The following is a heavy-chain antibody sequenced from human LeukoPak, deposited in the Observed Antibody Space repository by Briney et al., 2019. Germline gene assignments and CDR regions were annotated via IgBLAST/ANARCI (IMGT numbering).Heavy chain of an antibody. CDR2: INPNSGKT. CDR3: ARIGGDFFYYYMDV. D-gene: IGHD3-10*01. J-gene: IGHJ6*03. V-gene: IGHV1-8*01. Sequence: GASVKVSCKASGYTLTSHDINWVRQAPGQGLEWMGWINPNSGKTGFAQKFQGRVTLTRNTSISTAYMELSRLRSEDTAVYYCARIGGDFFYYYMDVWGKGTTVTV. CDR1: GYTLTSHD.